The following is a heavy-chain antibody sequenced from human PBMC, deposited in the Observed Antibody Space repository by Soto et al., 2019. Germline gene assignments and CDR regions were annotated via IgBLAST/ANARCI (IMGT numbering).Heavy chain of an antibody. Sequence: RASVKVSCKASGYTFSGFYMHWVRQAPGQGLEWMGWINPNSGGTKSAEKFQDRVTMTRDTSISTAYMELSRLTSDDTAVYYCASAAVTGTAGLDFWGQGTQVTVSS. J-gene: IGHJ4*02. D-gene: IGHD6-19*01. V-gene: IGHV1-2*02. CDR2: INPNSGGT. CDR3: ASAAVTGTAGLDF. CDR1: GYTFSGFY.